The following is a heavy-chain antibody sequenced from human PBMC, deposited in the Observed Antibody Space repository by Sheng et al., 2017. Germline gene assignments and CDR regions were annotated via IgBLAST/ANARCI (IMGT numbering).Heavy chain of an antibody. V-gene: IGHV3-30-3*01. CDR3: AREEAYYYDSRGWYFDY. D-gene: IGHD3-22*01. CDR1: GFTFSSYA. J-gene: IGHJ4*02. CDR2: ISYDGSNK. Sequence: QVQLVESGGGVVQPGRSLRLSCAASGFTFSSYAMHWVRQAPGKGLEWVAVISYDGSNKYYADSVKGRFTISRDNSKNTLYLQMNSLRAEDTAVYYCAREEAYYYDSRGWYFDYWGQGTLVTVSS.